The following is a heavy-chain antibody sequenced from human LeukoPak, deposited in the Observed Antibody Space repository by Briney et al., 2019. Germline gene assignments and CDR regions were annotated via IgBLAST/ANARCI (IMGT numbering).Heavy chain of an antibody. Sequence: SETLSLTCIVSGDSISSGMYYWSWIRQPAGKGLEWIGHMYTTGSTNYNPSLKSRVTISVDTSKNQFSLKLSSVTAADTAVYYCARGGILILGVVIALNWFDPWGQGTLVTVSS. J-gene: IGHJ5*02. CDR2: MYTTGST. V-gene: IGHV4-61*09. CDR3: ARGGILILGVVIALNWFDP. D-gene: IGHD3-3*01. CDR1: GDSISSGMYY.